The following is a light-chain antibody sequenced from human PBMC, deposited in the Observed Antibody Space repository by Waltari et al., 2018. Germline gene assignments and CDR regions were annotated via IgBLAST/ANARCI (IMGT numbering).Light chain of an antibody. CDR3: QQFKSFLIT. Sequence: AIQLNQSPSSMSASVGARVTSTSRESQGLNSPLAWYQQKPGKAPKLPIYDASSLESGVPSRFSGSGYGTDFTLTISSLQPEDFATYYCQQFKSFLITFGQGTRLEIK. CDR1: QGLNSP. V-gene: IGKV1-13*02. CDR2: DAS. J-gene: IGKJ5*01.